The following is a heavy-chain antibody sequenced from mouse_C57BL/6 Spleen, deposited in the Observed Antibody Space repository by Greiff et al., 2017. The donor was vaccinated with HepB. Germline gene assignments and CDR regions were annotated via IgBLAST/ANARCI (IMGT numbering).Heavy chain of an antibody. CDR3: ARRRAYYGNYYFDY. J-gene: IGHJ2*01. Sequence: QVQCKQPGAELVRPGSSVKLSCKASGYTFTSYWMDWVKQRPGQGLEWIGNIYPSDSETHYNQKFKDKATLTVDKSSSTAYMQLSSLTSEDSAVYYCARRRAYYGNYYFDYWGQGTTLTVSS. CDR1: GYTFTSYW. D-gene: IGHD2-10*01. V-gene: IGHV1-61*01. CDR2: IYPSDSET.